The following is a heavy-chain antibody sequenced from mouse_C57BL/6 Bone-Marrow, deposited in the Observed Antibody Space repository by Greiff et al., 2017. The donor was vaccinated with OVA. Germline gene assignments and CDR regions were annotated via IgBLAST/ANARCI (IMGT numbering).Heavy chain of an antibody. J-gene: IGHJ1*03. Sequence: EVKLVESGGGLVKPGGSLKLSCAASGFTFSSYAMSWVRQTPEKRLEWVATISDGGSYTSYPDNVQGRFTISRDNAKNNLYMQMSHLKSEDTAVYYCARDTTVVVPVWGTGTTVTVSS. CDR2: ISDGGSYT. D-gene: IGHD1-1*01. V-gene: IGHV5-4*01. CDR3: ARDTTVVVPV. CDR1: GFTFSSYA.